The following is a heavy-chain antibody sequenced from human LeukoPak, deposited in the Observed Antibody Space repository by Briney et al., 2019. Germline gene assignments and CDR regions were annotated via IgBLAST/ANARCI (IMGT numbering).Heavy chain of an antibody. D-gene: IGHD3-22*01. CDR2: ISSSSSYT. Sequence: GGSLRLSCAASGFTFSDYYMSWIRQAPGKGLEWVSYISSSSSYTNYADSVKGRFTISRDNAKNSLYLQMNSLRAEDTAVYYCARDDYDSSGYYYHGYWGQGTLVTVSS. CDR1: GFTFSDYY. J-gene: IGHJ4*02. V-gene: IGHV3-11*05. CDR3: ARDDYDSSGYYYHGY.